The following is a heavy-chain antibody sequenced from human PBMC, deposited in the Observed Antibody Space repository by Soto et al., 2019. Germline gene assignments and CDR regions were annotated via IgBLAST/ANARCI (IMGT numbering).Heavy chain of an antibody. D-gene: IGHD3-3*01. Sequence: SETLSLTCTVSGGSISSSSYYWGWIRQPPGKGLEWIGSIYYSGSTYHNPSLKSRVTISVDTSKNQFSLKLSSVTAADTAVYYCARYDFWESQNFDYWGQGTLVTVSS. CDR2: IYYSGST. V-gene: IGHV4-39*01. J-gene: IGHJ4*02. CDR1: GGSISSSSYY. CDR3: ARYDFWESQNFDY.